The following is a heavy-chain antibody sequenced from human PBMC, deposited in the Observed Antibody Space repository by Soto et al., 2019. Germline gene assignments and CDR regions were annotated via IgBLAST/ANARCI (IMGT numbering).Heavy chain of an antibody. CDR1: GFTFSSYA. V-gene: IGHV3-23*01. Sequence: PVGSLRLSCEVSGFTFSSYAMGWVRQAPGKGLEWVSSLSASGETTYYSASVKGRFTISRDNSKGILFLQMNSLRAEDTAVYYCVRDRDYDTSGYFLLYWGQG. CDR2: LSASGETT. CDR3: VRDRDYDTSGYFLLY. J-gene: IGHJ1*01. D-gene: IGHD3-22*01.